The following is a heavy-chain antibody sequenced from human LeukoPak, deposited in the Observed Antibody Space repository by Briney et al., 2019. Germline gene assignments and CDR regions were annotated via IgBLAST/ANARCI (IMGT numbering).Heavy chain of an antibody. V-gene: IGHV1-69*04. D-gene: IGHD2-2*01. CDR1: RGTFSSYT. CDR2: IIPILGIA. CDR3: ARDTGYCSSTSCLNWFDP. Sequence: SVKVSCKASRGTFSSYTISWVRQAPGQGLEWMGRIIPILGIANYAQKFQGRVTITADKSTSTAYMELSSLRSEDTAVYYCARDTGYCSSTSCLNWFDPWGQGTLVTVSS. J-gene: IGHJ5*02.